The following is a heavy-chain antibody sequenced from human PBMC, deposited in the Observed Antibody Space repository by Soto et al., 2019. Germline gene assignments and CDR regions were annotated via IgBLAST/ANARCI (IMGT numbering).Heavy chain of an antibody. V-gene: IGHV4-61*01. CDR3: ARDRYGDRYFDY. Sequence: SETLSLTCTVSGGSVSSGSYYWSWIRQPPGKGLEWIGHIYYSGSTNYNPSLKSRVTISVDTSKNQFSLKLSSVTAADTAVYYCARDRYGDRYFDYWGQGTLVTVSS. J-gene: IGHJ4*02. D-gene: IGHD4-17*01. CDR1: GGSVSSGSYY. CDR2: IYYSGST.